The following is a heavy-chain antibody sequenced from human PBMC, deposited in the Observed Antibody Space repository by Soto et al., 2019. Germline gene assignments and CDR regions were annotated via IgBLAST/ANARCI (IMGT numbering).Heavy chain of an antibody. CDR1: GFTFSNAW. V-gene: IGHV3-15*01. D-gene: IGHD2-2*02. Sequence: GGPLRLSCAASGFTFSNAWMSWVRQAPGKGLEWVGRIKRKTDGGTTDYAAPVKGRFTISRDDSKNTLYLQMNSLKTEDTAVYYCTSCYTICYYYGMDVWGQGTTVTVSS. CDR2: IKRKTDGGTT. J-gene: IGHJ6*02. CDR3: TSCYTICYYYGMDV.